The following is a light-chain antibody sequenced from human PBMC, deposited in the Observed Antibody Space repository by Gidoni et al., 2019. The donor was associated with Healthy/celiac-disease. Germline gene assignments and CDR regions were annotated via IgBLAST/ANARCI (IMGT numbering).Light chain of an antibody. J-gene: IGLJ2*01. Sequence: SSELTHDPAVSVALGQTVRITCQGDSLRSYYASWYPQKPGQAPVLVIYGKNNRPSGIPDRFSGSSSGNTASLTITGAQAEDEADYYCNARDSSGNQGVFGGGTKLTVL. V-gene: IGLV3-19*01. CDR1: SLRSYY. CDR3: NARDSSGNQGV. CDR2: GKN.